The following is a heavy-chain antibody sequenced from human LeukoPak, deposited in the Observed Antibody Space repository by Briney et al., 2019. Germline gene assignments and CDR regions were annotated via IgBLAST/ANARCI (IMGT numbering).Heavy chain of an antibody. Sequence: GGSLRLSCAASGFTFSSYAMSWVRQAPGKGLEWVSSISSSSSYIYYADSVQGRFTISRDNAKNSLYLQLNSLRAEDTAVYYCARGLVGATSKNYFDPWGQGILVTVSS. CDR3: ARGLVGATSKNYFDP. CDR2: ISSSSSYI. V-gene: IGHV3-21*01. J-gene: IGHJ4*02. CDR1: GFTFSSYA. D-gene: IGHD1-26*01.